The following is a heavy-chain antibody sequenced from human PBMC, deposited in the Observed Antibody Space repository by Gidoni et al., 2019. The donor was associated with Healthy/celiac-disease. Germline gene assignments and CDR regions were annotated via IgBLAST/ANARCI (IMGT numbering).Heavy chain of an antibody. Sequence: QVQLQQWGAGLLKPSETLSLTCAVYGGSFSGYYWRWIRQPPGKGLEWIGEINHSGSTNYNPSLKSRVTISVDTSKNQFSLKLSSVTAADTAVYYCARGGPVVVTAIPSVWYFDLWGRGTLVTVSS. J-gene: IGHJ2*01. CDR2: INHSGST. V-gene: IGHV4-34*01. CDR3: ARGGPVVVTAIPSVWYFDL. CDR1: GGSFSGYY. D-gene: IGHD2-21*02.